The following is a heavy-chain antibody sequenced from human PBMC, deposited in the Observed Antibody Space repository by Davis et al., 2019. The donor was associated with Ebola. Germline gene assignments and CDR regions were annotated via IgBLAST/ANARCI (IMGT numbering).Heavy chain of an antibody. CDR2: INPSGGST. Sequence: ASVKVSCKASGYTFTSYYMHWVRQAPGQGLEWMGIINPSGGSTSYAQKFQGRVTMTRNTSKSQFSLKLSSVTAADTAVYYCARKPARWENWFDPWGQGTLVTVSS. V-gene: IGHV1-46*01. J-gene: IGHJ5*02. CDR3: ARKPARWENWFDP. D-gene: IGHD2-2*01. CDR1: GYTFTSYY.